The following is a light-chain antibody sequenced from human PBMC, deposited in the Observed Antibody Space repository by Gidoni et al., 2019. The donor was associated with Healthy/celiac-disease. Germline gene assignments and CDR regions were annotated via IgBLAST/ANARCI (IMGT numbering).Light chain of an antibody. CDR2: KAS. CDR3: QQYNSYSYT. J-gene: IGKJ2*01. Sequence: IQLTQSPSTLSASVGDRVTITCRVSQSISSWLAWYQQKPGKAPKLLIYKASSLESGVPSRFSGSGSGTEFTLTISSLQPDDFATYYFQQYNSYSYTFGQGTKLEIK. V-gene: IGKV1-5*03. CDR1: QSISSW.